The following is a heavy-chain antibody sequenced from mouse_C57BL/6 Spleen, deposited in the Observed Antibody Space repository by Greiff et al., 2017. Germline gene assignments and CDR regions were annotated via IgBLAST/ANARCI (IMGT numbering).Heavy chain of an antibody. CDR1: GYTFTGYW. CDR2: ILPGSGST. V-gene: IGHV1-9*01. CDR3: AKGDYSTHFDY. D-gene: IGHD2-5*01. J-gene: IGHJ2*01. Sequence: VQLQQSGAELMKPGASVKLSCKATGYTFTGYWIEWVKQRPGHGLEWIGEILPGSGSTNYNEKFKGKATFTADTSSNTAYRQLSSLTTEDSAICDCAKGDYSTHFDYGGQGTTLTVSS.